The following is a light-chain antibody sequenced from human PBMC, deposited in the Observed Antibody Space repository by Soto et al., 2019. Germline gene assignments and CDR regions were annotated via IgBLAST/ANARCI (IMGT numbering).Light chain of an antibody. CDR3: HQYNDWPPMYT. V-gene: IGKV3-15*01. CDR2: AAS. Sequence: EIVMTQSPATLSVSPGERATLSCRASQSISINLAWYQQKPGQAPRLLIYAASTRATGVPARFSGRGSGTDFTLTISSLQSEDSAVYYCHQYNDWPPMYTVGQGTKLEIK. J-gene: IGKJ2*01. CDR1: QSISIN.